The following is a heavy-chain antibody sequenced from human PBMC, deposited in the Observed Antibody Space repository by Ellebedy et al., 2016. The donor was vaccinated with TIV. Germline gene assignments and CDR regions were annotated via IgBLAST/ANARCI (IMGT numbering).Heavy chain of an antibody. Sequence: SETLSLTXTVSGGSISSGSYYWSWIRQPAGKGLEWIGRIYTSGSTNYNPSLKSRVTMSVDTSKNQFSLKLSSVTAADTAVYYCARAPVVGATIIHFDYWGQGTLVTVSS. J-gene: IGHJ4*02. CDR2: IYTSGST. V-gene: IGHV4-61*02. D-gene: IGHD1-26*01. CDR1: GGSISSGSYY. CDR3: ARAPVVGATIIHFDY.